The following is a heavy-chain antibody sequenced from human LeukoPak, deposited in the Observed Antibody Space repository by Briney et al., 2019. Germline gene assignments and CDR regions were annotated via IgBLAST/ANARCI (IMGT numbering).Heavy chain of an antibody. CDR3: ARDQPYMDV. CDR2: IYHSGTT. J-gene: IGHJ6*03. Sequence: WETLSLTCSVSGGSISGYYLTWIRQPPGKGLEWIGCIYHSGTTYYNPSLKSRITISVDTSKNQFSLKLSSVTAADTAMYYCARDQPYMDVWGKGTTVTVSS. CDR1: GGSISGYY. V-gene: IGHV4-38-2*02.